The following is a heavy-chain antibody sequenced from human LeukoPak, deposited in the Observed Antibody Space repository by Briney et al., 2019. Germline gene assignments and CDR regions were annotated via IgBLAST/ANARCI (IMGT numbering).Heavy chain of an antibody. D-gene: IGHD5-12*01. Sequence: GGSLRLSCAASGFTFSSYSMNWVRQAPGKGLEWVSSISSSSSYIYYADFLKGRFTISRDNAKNSLYLQRNSLRAEDTAVYYCARKHTVVATGNWFDPWGQGTLVTVSS. J-gene: IGHJ5*02. CDR1: GFTFSSYS. CDR2: ISSSSSYI. V-gene: IGHV3-21*01. CDR3: ARKHTVVATGNWFDP.